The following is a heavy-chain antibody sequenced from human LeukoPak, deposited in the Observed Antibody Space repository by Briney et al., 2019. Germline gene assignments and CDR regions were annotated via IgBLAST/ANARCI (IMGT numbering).Heavy chain of an antibody. CDR3: ARDLAYYYDSSGYYYPDY. J-gene: IGHJ4*02. Sequence: GGSLRLSCAASGFTFSSYAMSWVRQAPGKGLEWVAVIWYDGSNKYYADSVKGRFTISRDNSKNTLYLQMNSLRAEDTAVYYCARDLAYYYDSSGYYYPDYWGQGTLVTVSS. D-gene: IGHD3-22*01. V-gene: IGHV3-33*08. CDR2: IWYDGSNK. CDR1: GFTFSSYA.